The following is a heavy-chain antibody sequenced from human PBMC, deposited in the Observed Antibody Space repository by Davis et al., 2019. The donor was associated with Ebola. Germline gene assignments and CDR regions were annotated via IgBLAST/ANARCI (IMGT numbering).Heavy chain of an antibody. D-gene: IGHD2-15*01. J-gene: IGHJ4*02. Sequence: ASVKVSCKASGFTFTSSAVQWVRQARGQRLEWMGWISAYNGNTNYAQKLQGRVTMTTDTSTSTAYMELRSLRSDDTAVYYCAREEDIVVGATGGDYWGQGTLVTVSS. V-gene: IGHV1-18*01. CDR3: AREEDIVVGATGGDY. CDR1: GFTFTSSA. CDR2: ISAYNGNT.